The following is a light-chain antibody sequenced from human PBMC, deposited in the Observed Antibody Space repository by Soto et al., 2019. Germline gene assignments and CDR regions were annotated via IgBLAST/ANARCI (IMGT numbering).Light chain of an antibody. V-gene: IGKV3-20*01. Sequence: EIVLTQSPGTLSLSPGERATLSCRASQSVSSSYLAWYQQKPGQAPRLLLYGAYSSATGIPNRFSGSGSGQNFTLTXSSLEPEDFAVYYCQQYGSSPWTFGQGTKLYIK. CDR2: GAY. CDR3: QQYGSSPWT. J-gene: IGKJ1*01. CDR1: QSVSSSY.